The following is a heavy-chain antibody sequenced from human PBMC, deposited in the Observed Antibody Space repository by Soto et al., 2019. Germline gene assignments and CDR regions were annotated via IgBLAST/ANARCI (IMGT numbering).Heavy chain of an antibody. CDR3: ARERGGLPWATSGDYGMDV. Sequence: ETLSLTCTVSGGSISSYYWSWIRQPPGKGLEWIGYIYYSGSTNYNPSLKSRVTISVDTSKNQFSLKLSSVTAADTAVYYCARERGGLPWATSGDYGMDVWGQGTTVTVSS. CDR1: GGSISSYY. V-gene: IGHV4-59*01. CDR2: IYYSGST. J-gene: IGHJ6*02. D-gene: IGHD5-12*01.